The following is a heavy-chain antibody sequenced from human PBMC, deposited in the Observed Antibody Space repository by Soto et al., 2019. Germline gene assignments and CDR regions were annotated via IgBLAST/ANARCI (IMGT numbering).Heavy chain of an antibody. CDR3: ARGGYVASFPPCPYSMAV. J-gene: IGHJ6*03. CDR2: MNPNSGNR. V-gene: IGHV1-8*01. Sequence: QVQLVQSGAEVRKPGASVKVSCKASGYTFTNYDINWVRQAPGEGLEGMGWMNPNSGNRGFGQKFQGRVTTTTNTSISTAYMQLTTLTPAYTAVYFCARGGYVASFPPCPYSMAVWGEGTTVTVSS. D-gene: IGHD2-2*01. CDR1: GYTFTNYD.